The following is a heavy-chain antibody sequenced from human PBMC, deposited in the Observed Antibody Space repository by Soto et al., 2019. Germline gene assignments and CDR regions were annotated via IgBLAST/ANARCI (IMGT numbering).Heavy chain of an antibody. CDR2: ISSSSSYI. CDR3: ARDLARAYYVRWFYEPGETYYYYGMDV. CDR1: GFTFSSYS. J-gene: IGHJ6*02. D-gene: IGHD3-10*02. V-gene: IGHV3-21*01. Sequence: EVQLVESGGGLVKPGGSLRLSCAASGFTFSSYSMNWVRQAPGKGLEWVSSISSSSSYIYYADSVKGRFTISRDNAKNSLYLQMNSLRAEDTAVYYCARDLARAYYVRWFYEPGETYYYYGMDVWGQGTTVTVSS.